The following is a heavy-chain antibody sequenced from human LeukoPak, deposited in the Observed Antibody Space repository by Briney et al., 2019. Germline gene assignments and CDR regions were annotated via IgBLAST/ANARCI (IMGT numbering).Heavy chain of an antibody. D-gene: IGHD1-1*01. Sequence: GASVKVSCKASGYAFSGYYLHWVRQAPGQGLEWLGWINPHSVYTNYAQNFQGRVTMSRDTSISTAYMELSRLTSDDTAIYYCARQKGTTAKEVNWFDPWGQGALVSVSS. CDR1: GYAFSGYY. J-gene: IGHJ5*02. V-gene: IGHV1-2*02. CDR3: ARQKGTTAKEVNWFDP. CDR2: INPHSVYT.